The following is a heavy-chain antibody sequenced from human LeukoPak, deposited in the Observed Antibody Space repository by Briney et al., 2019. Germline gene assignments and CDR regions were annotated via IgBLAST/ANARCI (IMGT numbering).Heavy chain of an antibody. J-gene: IGHJ6*02. CDR3: ATGQYCISTRCFYYYGMDV. CDR1: GYTFTGQY. Sequence: GATVKVSCKASGYTFTGQYMHWVRQAPGQGLEWMGWINPNSGSTNYAQKFQGRVTMTRDTSISTAYMEVSRLRSDDTAVYYCATGQYCISTRCFYYYGMDVWGQGTTVTVSS. V-gene: IGHV1-2*02. D-gene: IGHD2-2*01. CDR2: INPNSGST.